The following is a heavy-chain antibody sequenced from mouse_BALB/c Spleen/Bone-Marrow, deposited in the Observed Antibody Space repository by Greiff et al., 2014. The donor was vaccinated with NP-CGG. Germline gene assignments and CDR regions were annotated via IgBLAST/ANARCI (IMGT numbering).Heavy chain of an antibody. V-gene: IGHV14-3*02. CDR2: IDPANGNT. CDR3: AIYYYGSSGFAY. D-gene: IGHD1-1*01. Sequence: VQLQQSGAELVKPGASVKLSCTASGFNIKDTYMHWVKQRPEQGLEWIGGIDPANGNTKYDPKFHCKATITADTSSNTAYLQLSSLTSEDTAVYYCAIYYYGSSGFAYWGQGTLVTVSA. J-gene: IGHJ3*01. CDR1: GFNIKDTY.